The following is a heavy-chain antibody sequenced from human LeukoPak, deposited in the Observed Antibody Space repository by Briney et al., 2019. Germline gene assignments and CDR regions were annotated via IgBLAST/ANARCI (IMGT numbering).Heavy chain of an antibody. V-gene: IGHV4-61*02. Sequence: SETLSLTCTVSGDSISSSSYYWSWIRQPAGKGLEWIGRISASGNTNYNPSLKSRVTMSVDTSKNLFALKLSSVTAAGTAVYYCARQGVATAIDYWGQGTLVTVSS. J-gene: IGHJ4*02. CDR3: ARQGVATAIDY. CDR1: GDSISSSSYY. D-gene: IGHD2-21*02. CDR2: ISASGNT.